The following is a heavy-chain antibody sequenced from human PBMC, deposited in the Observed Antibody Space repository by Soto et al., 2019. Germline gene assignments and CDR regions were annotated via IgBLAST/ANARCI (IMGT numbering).Heavy chain of an antibody. V-gene: IGHV3-30*18. J-gene: IGHJ6*02. D-gene: IGHD2-2*01. CDR1: GFTFSTYG. CDR3: AKGQHCSTTSCYFYYYGMDV. Sequence: QVQLVESGGGVVQPGRSLRLSCAASGFTFSTYGMHWVRQAPGKGLEWVAVISYDGSNKYYADSVKGRLTISRDNSKNTLYLQMISLRAEDTAVYYCAKGQHCSTTSCYFYYYGMDVWGQGTTVAVSS. CDR2: ISYDGSNK.